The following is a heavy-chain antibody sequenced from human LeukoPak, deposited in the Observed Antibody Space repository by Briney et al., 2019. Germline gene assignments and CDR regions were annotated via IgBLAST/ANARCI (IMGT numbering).Heavy chain of an antibody. CDR1: EFSFSDSG. D-gene: IGHD6-13*01. V-gene: IGHV3-30*03. CDR3: ARDGPSWVLDYYYYMDV. J-gene: IGHJ6*03. Sequence: GGSLRLSCAASEFSFSDSGMHWVRQAPGKGLEWVAVISYDGSGKYYADSVKGRFTISRDNSKQTLYLQMNGLRAEDTAVYYCARDGPSWVLDYYYYMDVWGKGTTVTVSS. CDR2: ISYDGSGK.